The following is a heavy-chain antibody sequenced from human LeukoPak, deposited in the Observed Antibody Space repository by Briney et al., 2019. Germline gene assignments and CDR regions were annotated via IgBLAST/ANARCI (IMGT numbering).Heavy chain of an antibody. CDR1: GFTVRSSY. Sequence: GGSLRLSCAASGFTVRSSYMNWVREAPGKGLEWIGRSRNRARGYATEYAASVKGRFTISRDDSKNSLSLQLNSLNTDDTAVYYCTRDLSGGDYTAFDIWGQGTMVTVSS. CDR3: TRDLSGGDYTAFDI. CDR2: SRNRARGYAT. J-gene: IGHJ3*02. V-gene: IGHV3-72*01. D-gene: IGHD2-21*02.